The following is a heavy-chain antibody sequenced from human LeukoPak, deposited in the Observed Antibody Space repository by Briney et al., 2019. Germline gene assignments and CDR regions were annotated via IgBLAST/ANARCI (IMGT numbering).Heavy chain of an antibody. D-gene: IGHD3-22*01. J-gene: IGHJ3*02. CDR1: GFTFSSYG. CDR2: IRYDGSNK. CDR3: AKDFLYYYDSSPNPFDI. Sequence: PGGSLRLSCAASGFTFSSYGMHWVRQAPGKGLEWVAFIRYDGSNKYYADSVKGRFTISRDNSKNTLYLQMNSLRAEDTAVYYCAKDFLYYYDSSPNPFDIWGQGTMVTVSS. V-gene: IGHV3-30*02.